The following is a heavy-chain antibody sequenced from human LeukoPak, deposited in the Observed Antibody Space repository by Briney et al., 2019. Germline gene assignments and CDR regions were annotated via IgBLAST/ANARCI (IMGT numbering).Heavy chain of an antibody. CDR2: IYYSGST. V-gene: IGHV4-59*01. CDR3: ARAAVRYFDWLLPETDY. D-gene: IGHD3-9*01. Sequence: SETLSLTCTVSGGSISSYYWSWIRQPPGKGLEWIGYIYYSGSTNYNPSLKSRVTISVDTSKNQFSLKLSSVTAADTAVYYCARAAVRYFDWLLPETDYWGQGTLVTVSS. CDR1: GGSISSYY. J-gene: IGHJ4*02.